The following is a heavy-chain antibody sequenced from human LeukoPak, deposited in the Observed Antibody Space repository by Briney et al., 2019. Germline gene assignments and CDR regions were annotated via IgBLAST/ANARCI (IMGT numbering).Heavy chain of an antibody. CDR1: GASISGYY. CDR2: IHYSGDT. Sequence: SETLSLTCTVSGASISGYYWTWIRQPPGKGLEWIGYIHYSGDTRYNPSLKSRVTMSVDTSKNQFSLKLSSVTAADTAVYYCARGYCSGGSCYPWVMDVWGKGTTVTVSS. J-gene: IGHJ6*03. D-gene: IGHD2-15*01. V-gene: IGHV4-59*12. CDR3: ARGYCSGGSCYPWVMDV.